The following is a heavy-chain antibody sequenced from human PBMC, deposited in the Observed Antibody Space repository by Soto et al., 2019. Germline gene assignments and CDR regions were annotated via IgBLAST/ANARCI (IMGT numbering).Heavy chain of an antibody. CDR2: ISSSSSTI. CDR1: GFIFSDYY. D-gene: IGHD3-22*01. CDR3: ETSGYFELGAFDI. J-gene: IGHJ3*02. V-gene: IGHV3-11*04. Sequence: PGGSLRLSCATSGFIFSDYYMHWIRQAPGKGLEWISYISSSSSTIYYADSVKGRFTISRDNAKNSLYLQMNSLRAEDTAVYYCETSGYFELGAFDIWGQGTMVTVSS.